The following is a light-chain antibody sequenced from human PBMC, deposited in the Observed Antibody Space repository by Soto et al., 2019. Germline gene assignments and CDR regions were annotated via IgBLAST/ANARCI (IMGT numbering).Light chain of an antibody. CDR1: QSLSSSY. Sequence: EIVLTQFPGTLSLSPGERATLSCRPSQSLSSSYLVWYQQKPGQAPRLLIYAASRRGTGIPDRFSGSGSATEYTLTISRLEPEDSAVYYCQQQGTFGQGTKLEIK. J-gene: IGKJ2*01. CDR3: QQQGT. CDR2: AAS. V-gene: IGKV3-20*01.